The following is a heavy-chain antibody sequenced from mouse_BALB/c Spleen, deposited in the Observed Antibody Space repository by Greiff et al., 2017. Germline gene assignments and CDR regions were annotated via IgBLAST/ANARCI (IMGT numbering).Heavy chain of an antibody. CDR3: ARSYYSYAMDY. D-gene: IGHD1-1*01. V-gene: IGHV1S29*02. CDR1: GYTFTDYN. CDR2: IYPYNGGT. J-gene: IGHJ4*01. Sequence: VQLQQSGPELVKPGASVKISCKASGYTFTDYNMHWVKQSHGKSLEWIGYIYPYNGGTGYNQKFKSKATLTVDNSSSTAYMELRSLTSEDSAVYYCARSYYSYAMDYWGQGTSVTVSS.